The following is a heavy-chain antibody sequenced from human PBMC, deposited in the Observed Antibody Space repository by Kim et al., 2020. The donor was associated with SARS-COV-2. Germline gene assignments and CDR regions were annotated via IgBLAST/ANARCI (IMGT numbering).Heavy chain of an antibody. CDR2: EK. J-gene: IGHJ4*02. Sequence: EKNYVDSVKGRFTISRDNAKNSLSLQMNSLRAEDTAVYYCAKPGRRGGADYWGQGTLVTVSS. D-gene: IGHD3-10*01. CDR3: AKPGRRGGADY. V-gene: IGHV3-7*01.